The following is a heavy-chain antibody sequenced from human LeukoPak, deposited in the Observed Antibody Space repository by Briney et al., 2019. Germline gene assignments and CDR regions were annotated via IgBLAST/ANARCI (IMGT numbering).Heavy chain of an antibody. V-gene: IGHV3-30*18. Sequence: GGSLRLSCAASGFTFSSYGMHWVRQAPGKGLEWVAVISYDGSNKYYADSVKGRFTISRDNSKNTLYLQMNSLRAEDTAVYYCANLITAAGPVFDYWGQGTLVTVSS. J-gene: IGHJ4*02. CDR1: GFTFSSYG. D-gene: IGHD6-13*01. CDR3: ANLITAAGPVFDY. CDR2: ISYDGSNK.